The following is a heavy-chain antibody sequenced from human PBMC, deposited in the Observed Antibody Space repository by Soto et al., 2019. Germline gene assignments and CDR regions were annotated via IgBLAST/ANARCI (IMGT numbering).Heavy chain of an antibody. D-gene: IGHD6-6*01. CDR1: GFTFSSYA. V-gene: IGHV3-64*01. Sequence: EVQLVESGGGLVQPGGSLRLSCAASGFTFSSYAMHWVRQAPGKGLEYVSAISSNGGSTYYANSVKGRFTISRDNFKNTLYLQMGSLRAEDMAVYYCARLYSSSTDIDYWGQGTLVTVSS. CDR3: ARLYSSSTDIDY. CDR2: ISSNGGST. J-gene: IGHJ4*02.